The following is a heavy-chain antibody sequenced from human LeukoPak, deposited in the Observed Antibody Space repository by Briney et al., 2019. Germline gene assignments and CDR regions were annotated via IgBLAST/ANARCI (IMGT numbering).Heavy chain of an antibody. Sequence: SETLSLTCTVSGGSISSYYWSWIRQPPGKGLEWIGYIYYSGSTNYNPSLKSRVTMSVDTSKNQFSLKLSSVTAADTAVYYCARVALGATIGDYYYYMDVWGKGTTVTVSS. V-gene: IGHV4-59*12. CDR1: GGSISSYY. J-gene: IGHJ6*03. CDR2: IYYSGST. D-gene: IGHD5-12*01. CDR3: ARVALGATIGDYYYYMDV.